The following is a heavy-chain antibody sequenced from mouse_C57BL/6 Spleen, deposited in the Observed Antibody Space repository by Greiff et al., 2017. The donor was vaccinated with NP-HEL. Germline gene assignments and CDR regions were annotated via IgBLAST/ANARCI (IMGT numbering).Heavy chain of an antibody. CDR1: GFNIKDYY. J-gene: IGHJ1*03. CDR2: IDPEDGET. V-gene: IGHV14-2*01. Sequence: VQLKESGAELVKPGASVKLSCTASGFNIKDYYMHWVKQRTEQGLEWIGRIDPEDGETKYAPKFQGKATITADTSSNTAYLQRSSLTSEDTAVYYCARNYYGSSYEGYCDVWGTGTTVTVSS. CDR3: ARNYYGSSYEGYCDV. D-gene: IGHD1-1*01.